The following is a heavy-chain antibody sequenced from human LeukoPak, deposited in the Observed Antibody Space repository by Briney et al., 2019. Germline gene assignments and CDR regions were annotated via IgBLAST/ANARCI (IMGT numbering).Heavy chain of an antibody. CDR2: TYYSESP. Sequence: PSETLSLTCTVSGGSISSTSYNWGWIRQPPGKGLEWIGSTYYSESPYYKSSLKSRVTISLDTSKNQFSLKLSSVTAADTAVYYCARADSSAYFYPLDYWGQGTLVTVSS. J-gene: IGHJ4*02. D-gene: IGHD3-22*01. V-gene: IGHV4-39*01. CDR3: ARADSSAYFYPLDY. CDR1: GGSISSTSYN.